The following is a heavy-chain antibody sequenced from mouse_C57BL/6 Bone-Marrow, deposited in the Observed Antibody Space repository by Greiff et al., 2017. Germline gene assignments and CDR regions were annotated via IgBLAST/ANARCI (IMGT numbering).Heavy chain of an antibody. CDR2: INPNNGGT. J-gene: IGHJ2*01. CDR3: AIWGY. D-gene: IGHD1-1*02. Sequence: VQLQQSGPELVKPGASVKISCKASGYTFTDYYMNWVKQSHGKSLEWIGDINPNNGGTSYNQKFKGKATLTVDKSSSTAHMELRSLTSEDSAVYYCAIWGYWGQGTTLTVSS. V-gene: IGHV1-26*01. CDR1: GYTFTDYY.